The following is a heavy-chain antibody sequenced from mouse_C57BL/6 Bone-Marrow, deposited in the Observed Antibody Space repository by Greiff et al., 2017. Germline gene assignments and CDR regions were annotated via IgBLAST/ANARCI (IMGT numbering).Heavy chain of an antibody. V-gene: IGHV1-26*01. CDR3: ARWDYYGSSHPHCYSDG. CDR2: INPNNGGT. CDR1: GYTFTDYY. J-gene: IGHJ1*03. D-gene: IGHD1-1*01. Sequence: EVQLQQSGPELVQPGASVKISCKASGYTFTDYYMNWVKQSHGKSLEWIGDINPNNGGTSYNQKFKGKATLTVDKSSSTAYMELRSLTSEDSAVYYFARWDYYGSSHPHCYSDGWGTGTPFTVSS.